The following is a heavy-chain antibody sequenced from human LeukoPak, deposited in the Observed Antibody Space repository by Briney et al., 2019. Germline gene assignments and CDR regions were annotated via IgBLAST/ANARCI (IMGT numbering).Heavy chain of an antibody. CDR2: INPSGGST. D-gene: IGHD3-22*01. CDR3: ARAYDSSGYYFSDAFDI. V-gene: IGHV1-46*01. J-gene: IGHJ3*02. CDR1: GYTFTSYY. Sequence: ASVKVSCKASGYTFTSYYTHWVRQAPGQGLEWMGIINPSGGSTSYAQKFQGRVTMTRDTSTSTVYMELSSLRSEDTAVYYCARAYDSSGYYFSDAFDIWGQGTMVTVSS.